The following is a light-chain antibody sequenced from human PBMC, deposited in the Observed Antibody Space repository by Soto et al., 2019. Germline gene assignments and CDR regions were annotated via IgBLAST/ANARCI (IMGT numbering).Light chain of an antibody. J-gene: IGKJ1*01. V-gene: IGKV1-5*01. CDR1: QSISSW. CDR3: QQYNSYSTT. CDR2: DAS. Sequence: DIQMTQSPSTRSASVGDRVTITCRASQSISSWLAWYQQKPGKAPKLLIYDASSLESGVPSRFSGSGSGTEFTLTISSLQPDDFATYYCQQYNSYSTTFGQGTKVEIK.